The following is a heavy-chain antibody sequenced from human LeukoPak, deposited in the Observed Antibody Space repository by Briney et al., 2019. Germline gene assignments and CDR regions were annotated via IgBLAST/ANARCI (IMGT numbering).Heavy chain of an antibody. D-gene: IGHD6-19*01. CDR1: GFTFDDYA. CDR2: ISWNSGSI. V-gene: IGHV3-9*01. CDR3: AKDIRYSSGWYYYYYGMDV. Sequence: GGSLRLSCAASGFTFDDYAMHWVRQAPGKGLEWVSGISWNSGSIGYADSVKGRFTISRDNAKNSLYLQMNSLRAEDTALYYCAKDIRYSSGWYYYYYGMDVWGQGTTVTVSS. J-gene: IGHJ6*02.